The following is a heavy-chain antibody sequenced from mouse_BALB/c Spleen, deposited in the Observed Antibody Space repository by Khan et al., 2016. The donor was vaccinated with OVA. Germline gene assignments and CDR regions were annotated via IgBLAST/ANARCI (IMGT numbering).Heavy chain of an antibody. J-gene: IGHJ3*01. CDR1: GYTFTDYI. CDR3: ARSGYGSFAY. D-gene: IGHD1-2*01. V-gene: IGHV1S29*02. CDR2: IYPNNGDT. Sequence: VQLQQSGPELVKPGASVKISCKASGYTFTDYILDWVKQSHGKSLEWIGYIYPNNGDTGYTQKFKTKATLTVDDSSSTAYMELRSLTSDDSAVYYCARSGYGSFAYWGQGTLVTVSA.